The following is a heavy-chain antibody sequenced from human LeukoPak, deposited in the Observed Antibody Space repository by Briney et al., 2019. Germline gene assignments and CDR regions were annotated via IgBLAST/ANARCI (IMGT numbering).Heavy chain of an antibody. CDR3: ARDGTIQDSPADY. V-gene: IGHV1-2*02. CDR2: INPNSGGT. D-gene: IGHD2-2*02. CDR1: GYTFTGYY. J-gene: IGHJ4*02. Sequence: GASVKVSCKASGYTFTGYYMHWVRQAPGQGLERMGWINPNSGGTNYAQKFQGRVTMTRDTSISTAYMELSRLRSDDTAVYYCARDGTIQDSPADYWGQGTLVTVSS.